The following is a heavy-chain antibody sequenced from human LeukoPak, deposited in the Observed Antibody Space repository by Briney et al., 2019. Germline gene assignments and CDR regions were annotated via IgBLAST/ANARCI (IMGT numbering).Heavy chain of an antibody. D-gene: IGHD1-26*01. J-gene: IGHJ6*03. V-gene: IGHV4-59*01. CDR3: ARALESYSAWYYYYYMDV. CDR1: GGSISSYY. CDR2: IYYSGST. Sequence: PSETLSLTCTVSGGSISSYYWSWLRQPPGKGLEWIGYIYYSGSTNYNPSLTSRVTISVDTSKNQFSLKLSSVTAADTAVYYCARALESYSAWYYYYYMDVWGKGTTVTVSS.